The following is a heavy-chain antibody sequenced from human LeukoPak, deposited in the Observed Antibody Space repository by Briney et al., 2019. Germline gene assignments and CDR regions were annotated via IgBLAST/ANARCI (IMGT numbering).Heavy chain of an antibody. D-gene: IGHD3-22*01. CDR1: GFTFSSYS. Sequence: PGGSLRLSCAASGFTFSSYSMSWVRQAPGKGLEWVSSISSSSSYIYYADSVKGRFTISRDNAKNSLYLQMNSLRAEDTAVYYCARDGTQNYYDSSGYYPDAFDIWGQGTMVTVSS. CDR3: ARDGTQNYYDSSGYYPDAFDI. CDR2: ISSSSSYI. J-gene: IGHJ3*02. V-gene: IGHV3-21*01.